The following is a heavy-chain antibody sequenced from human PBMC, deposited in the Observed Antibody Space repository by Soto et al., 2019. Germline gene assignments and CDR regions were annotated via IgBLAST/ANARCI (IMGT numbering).Heavy chain of an antibody. Sequence: PGESLKISCVGSGFTFHGSTMHWVRQASGKGLEWIGLISIKPNNYATVYAASVTGRFTISRDDSNNTAYLQMNSLKTEDTAVYYCVRAYENSNYYLDYWGRGTLVTVSS. J-gene: IGHJ4*02. D-gene: IGHD3-22*01. CDR3: VRAYENSNYYLDY. V-gene: IGHV3-73*01. CDR2: ISIKPNNYAT. CDR1: GFTFHGST.